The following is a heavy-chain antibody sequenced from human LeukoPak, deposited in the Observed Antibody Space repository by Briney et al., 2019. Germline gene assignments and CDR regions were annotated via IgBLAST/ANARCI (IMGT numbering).Heavy chain of an antibody. CDR3: VRDSDVYNFDY. Sequence: GVSLRLLCAASGLTFQSYWMHWVRQVRGKGLVWVSRTKGDETYTNHADSVKGRFTISRDNAKNTLYLQMTSPRVEDTDIYYSVRDSDVYNFDYWGQGTLVTVSS. CDR1: GLTFQSYW. J-gene: IGHJ4*02. CDR2: TKGDETYT. D-gene: IGHD5-24*01. V-gene: IGHV3-74*01.